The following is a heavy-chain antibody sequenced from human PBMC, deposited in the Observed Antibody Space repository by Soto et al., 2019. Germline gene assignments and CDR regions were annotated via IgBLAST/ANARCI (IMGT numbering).Heavy chain of an antibody. CDR2: MYYSGTT. Sequence: PVVKQSHSCRCAYGYIISGTDYWGWIQQSPGKGLEWIGSMYYSGTTYYNPSLKSRATISVDMSKNQFSLKLSSVTAADTAVYFCTIVRPTSNWYSFDIWGQWTLVPVSS. D-gene: IGHD6-13*01. CDR1: YGYIISGTDY. V-gene: IGHV4-39*01. J-gene: IGHJ3*02. CDR3: TIVRPTSNWYSFDI.